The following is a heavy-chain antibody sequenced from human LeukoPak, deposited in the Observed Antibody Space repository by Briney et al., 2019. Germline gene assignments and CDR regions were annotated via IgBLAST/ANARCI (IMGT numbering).Heavy chain of an antibody. CDR2: INSDGSST. V-gene: IGHV3-74*01. CDR1: GFTFSIYW. CDR3: ASTVGFGEFTNAFDY. Sequence: GGSLRLSCAASGFTFSIYWMHWVRQAPGKGLVWVSRINSDGSSTNYADSVKGRFTISRDNAKNTLYLQMNSLRAEDTAVYYCASTVGFGEFTNAFDYWGQGTLVTVSS. D-gene: IGHD3-10*01. J-gene: IGHJ4*02.